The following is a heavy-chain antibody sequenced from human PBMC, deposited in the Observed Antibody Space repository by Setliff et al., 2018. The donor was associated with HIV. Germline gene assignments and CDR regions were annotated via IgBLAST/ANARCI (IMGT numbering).Heavy chain of an antibody. CDR3: ARDLDPYFAMAV. Sequence: PSETLSLTCAVSGGSISSDNWWTWVRQPPGKGLEWIGEIYHSEYTNYNASLKSRVSMSVDKSKNQFSLKLTSVTAADTAVYYCARDLDPYFAMAVWGQGTTVTVSS. CDR2: IYHSEYT. CDR1: GGSISSDNW. J-gene: IGHJ6*02. V-gene: IGHV4-4*02.